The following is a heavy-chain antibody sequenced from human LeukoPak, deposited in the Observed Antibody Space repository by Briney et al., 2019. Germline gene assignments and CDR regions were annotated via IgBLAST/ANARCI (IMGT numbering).Heavy chain of an antibody. CDR3: APYVVGSASGNYFDY. CDR2: IYYSGST. V-gene: IGHV4-30-4*08. Sequence: SETLSLTCTVSGGSISSSSYYWGWIRQPPGKGLEWIGYIYYSGSTYYNPSLKSRVTISVDTSKNQFSLKLSSVTAADTAVYYCAPYVVGSASGNYFDYWGQGTLVTVSS. J-gene: IGHJ4*02. CDR1: GGSISSSSYY. D-gene: IGHD2-2*01.